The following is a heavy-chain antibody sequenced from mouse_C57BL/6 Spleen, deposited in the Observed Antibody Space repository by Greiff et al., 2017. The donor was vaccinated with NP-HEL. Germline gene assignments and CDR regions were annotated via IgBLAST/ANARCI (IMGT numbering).Heavy chain of an antibody. J-gene: IGHJ3*01. CDR2: IYPGDGDT. V-gene: IGHV1-82*01. Sequence: LQQSGPELVKPGASVKISCKASGYAFSSSWMNWVKQRPGKGLEWIGRIYPGDGDTNYNGKFKGKATLTADKSSSTAYMQLSSLTSEDSAVYFCARDYYGSSYLFAYWGQGTLVTVSA. CDR1: GYAFSSSW. D-gene: IGHD1-1*01. CDR3: ARDYYGSSYLFAY.